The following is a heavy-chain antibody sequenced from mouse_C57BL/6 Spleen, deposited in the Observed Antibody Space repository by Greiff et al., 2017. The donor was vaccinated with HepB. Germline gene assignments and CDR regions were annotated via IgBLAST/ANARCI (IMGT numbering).Heavy chain of an antibody. CDR1: GYTFTDYY. CDR2: INPNNGGT. Sequence: VEPGASVKISCKASGYTFTDYYMNWVKQSHGKSLEWIGDINPNNGGTSYNQKFKGKATLTVDKSSSTAYMELRSLTSEDSAVYYCARDYSKGAGFAYWGQGTLVTVSA. CDR3: ARDYSKGAGFAY. V-gene: IGHV1-26*01. D-gene: IGHD2-5*01. J-gene: IGHJ3*01.